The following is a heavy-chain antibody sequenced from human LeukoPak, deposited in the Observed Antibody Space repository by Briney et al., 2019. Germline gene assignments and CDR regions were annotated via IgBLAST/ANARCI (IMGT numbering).Heavy chain of an antibody. Sequence: GGSLRLSCAASGFTFSSYAMHWVRQAPGKGLEWVAVISYDGSNKYYADSVKGRFTISRDNSKNTLYLQMNSLRAEDTAVYYCARDLLTKAPTNYYYGMDVWGQGTTVTVSS. CDR3: ARDLLTKAPTNYYYGMDV. V-gene: IGHV3-30-3*01. J-gene: IGHJ6*02. CDR1: GFTFSSYA. D-gene: IGHD3-9*01. CDR2: ISYDGSNK.